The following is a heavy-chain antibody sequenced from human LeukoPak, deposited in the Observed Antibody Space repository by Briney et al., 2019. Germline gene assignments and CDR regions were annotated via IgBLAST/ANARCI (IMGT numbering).Heavy chain of an antibody. CDR3: ARGKEYDFWSGYSRLDY. Sequence: SVKVSCKASGGTFSSYAISWVRQAPGRGLEWMGGIIPIFGTANYAQKFQGRVTITADESTSTAYMELSSLRSEDTAVYYCARGKEYDFWSGYSRLDYWGQGTLVTVSS. V-gene: IGHV1-69*13. CDR1: GGTFSSYA. J-gene: IGHJ4*02. CDR2: IIPIFGTA. D-gene: IGHD3-3*01.